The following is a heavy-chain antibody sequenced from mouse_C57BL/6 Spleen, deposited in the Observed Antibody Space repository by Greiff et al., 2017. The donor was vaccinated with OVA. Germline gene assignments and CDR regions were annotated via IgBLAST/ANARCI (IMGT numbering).Heavy chain of an antibody. CDR3: TGGGYGSTSFAY. CDR2: IRLKSDNYAT. Sequence: VQLKESGGGLVQPGGSMKLSCVASGFTFSNYWMNWVRQSPEKGLEWVAQIRLKSDNYATHYAESVKGRFTISRDDSKSSVYLQMNNLRAEDTGIYCCTGGGYGSTSFAYWGQGTLVTVSA. D-gene: IGHD1-1*01. V-gene: IGHV6-3*01. CDR1: GFTFSNYW. J-gene: IGHJ3*01.